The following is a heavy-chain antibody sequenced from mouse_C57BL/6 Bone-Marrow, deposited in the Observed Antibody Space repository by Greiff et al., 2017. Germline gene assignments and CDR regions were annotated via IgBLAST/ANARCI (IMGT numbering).Heavy chain of an antibody. V-gene: IGHV1-18*01. CDR2: INPNHGGT. CDR3: ARGYFDY. CDR1: GYTFTDYN. Sequence: VQLQQSGPELVKPGASVKIPCKASGYTFTDYNMDWVKQSHGKSLEWIGDINPNHGGTIYNQKFKGKATLTVDKSSSTAYMELRGLTSEDTAVYYCARGYFDYWGQGTTLTVSS. J-gene: IGHJ2*01.